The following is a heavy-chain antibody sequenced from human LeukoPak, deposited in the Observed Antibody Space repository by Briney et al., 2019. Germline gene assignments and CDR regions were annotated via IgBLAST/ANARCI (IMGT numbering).Heavy chain of an antibody. V-gene: IGHV1-46*01. CDR2: INPSGGST. CDR3: AREGGLLWFGELKPFDY. Sequence: GASVKVSCKASGYTFTSFYMNWVRQAPGQGLEWMGKINPSGGSTTYAQKFQGRVTMTRDTSTSTVYMELSSLRFEDTAVYYCAREGGLLWFGELKPFDYWGQGTLVTVSS. D-gene: IGHD3-10*01. J-gene: IGHJ4*02. CDR1: GYTFTSFY.